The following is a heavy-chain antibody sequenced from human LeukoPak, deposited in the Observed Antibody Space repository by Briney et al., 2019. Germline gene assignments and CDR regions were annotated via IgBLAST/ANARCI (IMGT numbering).Heavy chain of an antibody. CDR2: ISSSSSYI. CDR1: GFTFSSYT. J-gene: IGHJ4*02. Sequence: GGSLRLSCAASGFTFSSYTMNWVRQAPGKGLEWVSSISSSSSYIYYADSVKGRFTISRDNAKNSLYLQMNSLRAEDTAVYYCARGRRRIAAAGATPPAPYFDYWGQGTLVTVSS. D-gene: IGHD6-13*01. V-gene: IGHV3-21*01. CDR3: ARGRRRIAAAGATPPAPYFDY.